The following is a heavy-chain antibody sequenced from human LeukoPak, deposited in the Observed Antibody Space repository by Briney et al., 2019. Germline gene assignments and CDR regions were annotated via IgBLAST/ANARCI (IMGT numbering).Heavy chain of an antibody. J-gene: IGHJ5*02. CDR1: GFTFSSYA. Sequence: PGGSLRLSCAASGFTFSSYAMSWVRQAPGKGLEWVSVISGRGGSTYYADSVKGRFTISRDNSKNTLYLQMNSLRAEDTAVYFCARVARSNFGEFDLWGQGTLVTVSS. V-gene: IGHV3-23*01. D-gene: IGHD3-10*01. CDR3: ARVARSNFGEFDL. CDR2: ISGRGGST.